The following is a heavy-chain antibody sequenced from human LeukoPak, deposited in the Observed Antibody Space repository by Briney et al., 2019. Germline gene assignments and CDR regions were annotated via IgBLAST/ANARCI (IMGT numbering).Heavy chain of an antibody. CDR2: INPNSGGT. D-gene: IGHD6-19*01. CDR3: CRNREIAVAGVAFDI. V-gene: IGHV1-2*02. J-gene: IGHJ3*02. Sequence: GGSVRVSCKASGYTFTGYYMHWVRQAPGKGLEWVGWINPNSGGTNYAQKFKGRFTMTRDTSISTAYMALSRKRSDETAVYSRCRNREIAVAGVAFDILGQGKMVTVSS. CDR1: GYTFTGYY.